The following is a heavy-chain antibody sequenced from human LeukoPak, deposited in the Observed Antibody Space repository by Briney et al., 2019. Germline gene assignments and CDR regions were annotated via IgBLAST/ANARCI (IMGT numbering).Heavy chain of an antibody. V-gene: IGHV1-18*01. J-gene: IGHJ5*02. Sequence: ASVKVSCKASGYTFTSYDINWVRQATGQGLEWMGWISAYNGNTNYAQKLQGRVTMTTDTSTSTAYMELRSLRSDDTAVYYCARDLPLPYGDYPNNWFDPWGQGTLVTVSS. CDR1: GYTFTSYD. CDR3: ARDLPLPYGDYPNNWFDP. D-gene: IGHD4-17*01. CDR2: ISAYNGNT.